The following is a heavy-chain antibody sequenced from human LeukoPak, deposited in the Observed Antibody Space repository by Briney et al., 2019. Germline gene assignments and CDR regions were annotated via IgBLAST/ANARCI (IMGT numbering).Heavy chain of an antibody. CDR3: ARRSYYYDSSGYGGPNGAFDI. CDR2: IYYSGST. V-gene: IGHV4-59*08. J-gene: IGHJ3*02. CDR1: GGSISCYY. D-gene: IGHD3-22*01. Sequence: NPSETLSLTCTVSGGSISCYYWSWIRQPPGKGLEWIGYIYYSGSTNYNPSLKSRVTISVDTSKNQFSLKLSSVTAADTAVYYCARRSYYYDSSGYGGPNGAFDIWGQGTMVTVSS.